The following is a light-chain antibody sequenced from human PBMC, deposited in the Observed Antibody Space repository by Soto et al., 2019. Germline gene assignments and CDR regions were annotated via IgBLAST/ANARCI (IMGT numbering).Light chain of an antibody. V-gene: IGKV3-11*01. CDR3: QQRSNLWT. CDR2: DAS. J-gene: IGKJ1*01. Sequence: EIVLTQSPATLSLSPGERATLSCRARQSVSSYLAWYQQNPGQAPRLIIYDASYRATGIPARFSGSGSGTDFTLTISSLEPEDVAVYYCQQRSNLWTFGQGTKVEIK. CDR1: QSVSSY.